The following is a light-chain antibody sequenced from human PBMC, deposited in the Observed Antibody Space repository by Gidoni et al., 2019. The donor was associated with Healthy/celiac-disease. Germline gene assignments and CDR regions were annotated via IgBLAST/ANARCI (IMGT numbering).Light chain of an antibody. CDR3: QQSYSTPLT. Sequence: IQMTQSQSSLSASVGDRVTITCRASQRISSYLNWYQQKPGKAPKLLIYAASSLQSGVPSRFSGSGSGTDFTLTISSLQPEDFATYYWQQSYSTPLTFGGGTKVEIK. J-gene: IGKJ4*01. V-gene: IGKV1-39*01. CDR1: QRISSY. CDR2: AAS.